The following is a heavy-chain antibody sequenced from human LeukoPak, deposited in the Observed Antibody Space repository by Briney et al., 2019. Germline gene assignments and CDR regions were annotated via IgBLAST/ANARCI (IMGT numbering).Heavy chain of an antibody. CDR3: ARDHEWSWDY. J-gene: IGHJ4*02. V-gene: IGHV3-53*05. D-gene: IGHD3-3*01. Sequence: GGSLRLSCAASGFTVSSNYMSWVRQAPGKGLEWVSVIYSGGSTFYADSVKGRFTISRDSSKNTVYLQLSSLRTEDTAVYYCARDHEWSWDYWGQGTLVIVSS. CDR2: IYSGGST. CDR1: GFTVSSNY.